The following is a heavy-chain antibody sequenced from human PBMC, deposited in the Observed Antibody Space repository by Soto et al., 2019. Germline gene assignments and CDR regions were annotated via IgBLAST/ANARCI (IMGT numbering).Heavy chain of an antibody. D-gene: IGHD3-16*02. CDR3: ATVRGYRQDFDAFDI. CDR2: ISYDGSNK. CDR1: GFSFSNYA. V-gene: IGHV3-30-3*01. Sequence: QVQVVESGGGVVQPGRSLRLSCVASGFSFSNYAMHWVRQAPGKGLEWVAVISYDGSNKYYADSVKGRFTISRDNSKNTLYLQMNNLRTEDTAVYYCATVRGYRQDFDAFDIWGQGTMVTVSS. J-gene: IGHJ3*02.